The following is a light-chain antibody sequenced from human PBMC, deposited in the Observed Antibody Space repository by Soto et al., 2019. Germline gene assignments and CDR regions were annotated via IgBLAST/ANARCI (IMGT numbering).Light chain of an antibody. CDR3: QQYSTYPIT. V-gene: IGKV1-5*03. CDR1: QIISSY. CDR2: KAS. J-gene: IGKJ5*01. Sequence: DIQLTQSPSSLSASVGNRVTITCRASQIISSYLSWYQQKPGKAPKLLIYKASNLESGLPSRFTGSGSGTEFTLTISSLQSDDFATYYCQQYSTYPITFGQGTRLEIK.